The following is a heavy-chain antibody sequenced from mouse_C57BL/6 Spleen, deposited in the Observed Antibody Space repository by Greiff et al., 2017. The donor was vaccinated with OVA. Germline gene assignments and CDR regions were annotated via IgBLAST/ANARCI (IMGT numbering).Heavy chain of an antibody. CDR1: GYTFTDYY. CDR3: ARDYGNYGYYFDY. CDR2: INPNNGGT. V-gene: IGHV1-26*01. J-gene: IGHJ2*01. Sequence: VQLKQSGPELVKPGASVTISCKASGYTFTDYYMNWVKQSHGKSLEWIGDINPNNGGTSYNQKFKGKATLTVDKSSSTAYMELRSLTSEDSAVYYCARDYGNYGYYFDYWGQGTTLTVSS. D-gene: IGHD2-1*01.